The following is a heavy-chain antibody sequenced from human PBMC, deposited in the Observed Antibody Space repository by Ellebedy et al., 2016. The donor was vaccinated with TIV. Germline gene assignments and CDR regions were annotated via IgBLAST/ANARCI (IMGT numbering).Heavy chain of an antibody. J-gene: IGHJ4*02. D-gene: IGHD4-17*01. CDR3: ARDPNGDYFFDY. V-gene: IGHV3-74*01. CDR1: GFTFSGYW. CDR2: INNDGSST. Sequence: PGGSLRLSCAASGFTFSGYWMHRVRQAPGQGPVWVSRINNDGSSTNYADSVKGRFTISRDNAKNMLYLQMNSLRAGDTAVYYCARDPNGDYFFDYWGQGTLVTVSS.